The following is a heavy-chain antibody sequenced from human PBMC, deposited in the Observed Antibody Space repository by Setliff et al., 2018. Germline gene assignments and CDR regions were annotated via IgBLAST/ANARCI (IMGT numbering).Heavy chain of an antibody. CDR2: IYYSGTT. CDR1: GGSISTSSY. J-gene: IGHJ3*02. Sequence: PSETLSLTCTVSGGSISTSSYWGWIRQHPGKGLGWIGSIYYSGTTYYNPSLKSRVTISVDTSKNQFSLKLSSVTAADTAVYYCARRGYYYGWGDSNAFDIWGQGTMVTVSS. V-gene: IGHV4-39*01. D-gene: IGHD3-10*01. CDR3: ARRGYYYGWGDSNAFDI.